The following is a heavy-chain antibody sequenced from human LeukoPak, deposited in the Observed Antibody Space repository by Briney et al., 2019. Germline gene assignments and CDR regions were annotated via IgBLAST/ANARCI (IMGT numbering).Heavy chain of an antibody. CDR1: GGSFSGYY. Sequence: SETLSLTCAVYGGSFSGYYWSWIRQPPGKGLEWIGEINHSGSTNYNPSLKSRVTISVDTSKNQFSLKLSSVTAADTAVYYCARGSRWGLLGVDYWGQGTLVTVSS. V-gene: IGHV4-34*01. D-gene: IGHD1-26*01. J-gene: IGHJ4*02. CDR3: ARGSRWGLLGVDY. CDR2: INHSGST.